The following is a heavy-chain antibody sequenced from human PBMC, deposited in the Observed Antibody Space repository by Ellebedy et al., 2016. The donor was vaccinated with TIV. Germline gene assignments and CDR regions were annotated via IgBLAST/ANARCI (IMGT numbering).Heavy chain of an antibody. CDR2: IWYDGSKT. CDR1: GFTFSNYG. D-gene: IGHD3-10*01. V-gene: IGHV3-33*03. J-gene: IGHJ4*02. CDR3: ARGVSMYSANVWFDFDY. Sequence: GESLKISCAASGFTFSNYGMHWVRQAPGKGLEWVALIWYDGSKTYYADSVKGRFTISRENAKNALYLQMNSLRADDTAVYYCARGVSMYSANVWFDFDYWGPGTLVTVSS.